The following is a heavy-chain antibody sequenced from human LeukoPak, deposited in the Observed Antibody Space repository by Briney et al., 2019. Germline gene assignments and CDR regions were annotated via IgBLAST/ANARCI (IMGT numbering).Heavy chain of an antibody. V-gene: IGHV3-23*01. D-gene: IGHD3-22*01. Sequence: GGSLRLSCAASGFTFSSYAMSWVRQAPGKGLEWVSAISGSGGSTYYADSVKGRFTISRDNSKNTLYLQMNSLRAEDTAVYYCAKISRITMIVVATYYFDYWGQGTLVTVSS. CDR1: GFTFSSYA. CDR3: AKISRITMIVVATYYFDY. CDR2: ISGSGGST. J-gene: IGHJ4*02.